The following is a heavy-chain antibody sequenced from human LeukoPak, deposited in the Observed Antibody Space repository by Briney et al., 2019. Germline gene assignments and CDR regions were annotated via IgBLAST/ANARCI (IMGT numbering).Heavy chain of an antibody. V-gene: IGHV4-59*08. CDR3: AGQGYYYTSGRTFDV. J-gene: IGHJ3*01. CDR1: GGSINSNY. CDR2: IYNNGGT. D-gene: IGHD3-10*01. Sequence: SETLSLTCTVPGGSINSNYWTWIRQPPGKGLEWIGHIYNNGGTNFNPSLKSRVTISLDTSKRQVSLKLSSVTAADTAVYYCAGQGYYYTSGRTFDVWGQGTMVAVSS.